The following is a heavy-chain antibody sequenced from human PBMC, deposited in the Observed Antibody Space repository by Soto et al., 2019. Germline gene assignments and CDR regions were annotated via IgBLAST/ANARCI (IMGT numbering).Heavy chain of an antibody. CDR3: AKGLENWDDSNWYEP. V-gene: IGHV3-30*18. CDR2: ITYDGSKK. J-gene: IGHJ5*02. D-gene: IGHD3-16*01. CDR1: GFTFTTFG. Sequence: QVQLVESGGGVVQPGRSLRLSCAASGFTFTTFGIHWVRQAPGKGLRCVAVITYDGSKKYSDSVEGRFTISRDTAEDVFYLQMTSRRTGDTGVYYCAKGLENWDDSNWYEPWGQGTLVTVSS.